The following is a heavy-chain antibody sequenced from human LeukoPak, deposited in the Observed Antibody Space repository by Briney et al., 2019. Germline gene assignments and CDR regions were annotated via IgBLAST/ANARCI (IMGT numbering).Heavy chain of an antibody. CDR1: GGSISSYY. Sequence: PSETLSLTCTVSGGSISSYYWSWIRQPAGKGLEWIGRIYTSGSTNYNPSLKSRVTMPVDTSKNQFSLKLSSVTAADTAVYYCARDRGVVPAAMRGLPYNWFDPWGQGTLVTVSS. D-gene: IGHD2-2*01. CDR2: IYTSGST. J-gene: IGHJ5*02. CDR3: ARDRGVVPAAMRGLPYNWFDP. V-gene: IGHV4-4*07.